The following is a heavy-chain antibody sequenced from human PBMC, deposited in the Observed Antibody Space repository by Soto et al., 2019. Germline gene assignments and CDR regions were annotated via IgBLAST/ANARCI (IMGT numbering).Heavy chain of an antibody. Sequence: SETLSLTCTVSGGSISSYYWSWIRQPPGKGLEWIGYIYYSGSTNYNPSLKSRVTISVDTSKNQFSLKLSSVTAADTAVYYCARGHILTGYYKPHNWFDPWGQGTLVTVPQ. J-gene: IGHJ5*02. CDR3: ARGHILTGYYKPHNWFDP. CDR2: IYYSGST. D-gene: IGHD3-9*01. V-gene: IGHV4-59*01. CDR1: GGSISSYY.